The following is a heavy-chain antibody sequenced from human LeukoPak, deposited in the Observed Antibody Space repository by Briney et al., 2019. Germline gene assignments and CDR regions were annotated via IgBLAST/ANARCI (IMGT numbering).Heavy chain of an antibody. J-gene: IGHJ4*02. CDR3: ARGATVTYYFDH. Sequence: GGSLRLSCAASGFTFSSYGMHWVRQAPGKGLEWLSYISTGGRTVKYADSVKGRFTISRDNARSSLFLQMSNLRVEDTAVYFCARGATVTYYFDHWGQGILVAVSS. CDR2: ISTGGRTV. V-gene: IGHV3-48*04. CDR1: GFTFSSYG. D-gene: IGHD4-17*01.